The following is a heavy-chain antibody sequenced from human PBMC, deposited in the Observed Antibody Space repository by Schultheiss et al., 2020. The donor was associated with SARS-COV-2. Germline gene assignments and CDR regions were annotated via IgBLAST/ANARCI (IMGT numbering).Heavy chain of an antibody. V-gene: IGHV4-30-4*01. D-gene: IGHD3-10*01. J-gene: IGHJ5*02. CDR1: GGSISSGDYY. Sequence: SETLSLTCTVSGGSISSGDYYWSWSGQPPGMGLEWIGYVYYSGSTYYNSSLKRRATITVDTSKNQFPRKLSLVTAADTAVYYCARVRLLWFGGSNGFDPWGQGTLVTVSS. CDR3: ARVRLLWFGGSNGFDP. CDR2: VYYSGST.